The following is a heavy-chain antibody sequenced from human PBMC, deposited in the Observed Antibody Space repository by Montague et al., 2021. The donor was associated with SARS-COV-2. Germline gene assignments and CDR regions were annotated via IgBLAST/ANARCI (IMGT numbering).Heavy chain of an antibody. J-gene: IGHJ4*02. Sequence: SETLSLTCTVSGLSISTDYYWSWIRQPPEKGLECVGINYHSGSTXYPPSLKSLVTISVTTSKHQFSLELSFVTAADTAVYCCASSYDSTGHVGYWGQGTLVTVSS. D-gene: IGHD3-22*01. CDR2: NYHSGST. CDR3: ASSYDSTGHVGY. CDR1: GLSISTDYY. V-gene: IGHV4-38-2*02.